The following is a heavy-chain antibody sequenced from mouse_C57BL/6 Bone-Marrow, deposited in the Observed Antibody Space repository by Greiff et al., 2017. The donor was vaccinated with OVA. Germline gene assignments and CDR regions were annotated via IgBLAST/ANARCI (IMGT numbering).Heavy chain of an antibody. D-gene: IGHD4-1*01. Sequence: VQLKQPGAELVKPGASVKVSCKASGYTFTSYWMHWVKQRPGQGLEWIGRIHPSDSDTNYNQKFKGKATLTVDKSSSTAYMQLSSLTSEDSAVYYCAIGTNWDYFDYWGQGTTLTVSS. CDR1: GYTFTSYW. CDR3: AIGTNWDYFDY. V-gene: IGHV1-74*01. CDR2: IHPSDSDT. J-gene: IGHJ2*01.